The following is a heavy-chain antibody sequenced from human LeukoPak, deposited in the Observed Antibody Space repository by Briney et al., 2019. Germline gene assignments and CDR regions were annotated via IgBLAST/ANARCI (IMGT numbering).Heavy chain of an antibody. D-gene: IGHD2-15*01. V-gene: IGHV3-23*01. Sequence: TGGSLRLSCAASGFTFSSYAMSWVRQAPGKGLEWVSAISGSGGSTYYADSVKGRFTISRDNSKNTLYLQMSSLRAEDTAVYYCAKDKRGHCSGGSCRFDYWGQGTLVTVSS. CDR2: ISGSGGST. J-gene: IGHJ4*02. CDR3: AKDKRGHCSGGSCRFDY. CDR1: GFTFSSYA.